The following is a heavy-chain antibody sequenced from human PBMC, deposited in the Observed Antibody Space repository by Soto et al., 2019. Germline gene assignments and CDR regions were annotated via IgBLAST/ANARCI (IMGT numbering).Heavy chain of an antibody. CDR2: IGTAGDT. V-gene: IGHV3-13*01. CDR3: ARGITMSRGVIIDYVDY. D-gene: IGHD3-10*01. Sequence: EVQLVESGGGLAQPGGSLRLSCAASGFTFSSYDMHWVRQATGKGLELVSAIGTAGDTYYPGSVKGRFTISRENAKNPLYLQMNRLRAGDPAVYYCARGITMSRGVIIDYVDYWGQGTLVTVSS. J-gene: IGHJ4*02. CDR1: GFTFSSYD.